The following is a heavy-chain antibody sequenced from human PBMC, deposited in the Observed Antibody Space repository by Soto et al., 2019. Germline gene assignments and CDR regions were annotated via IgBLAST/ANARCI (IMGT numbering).Heavy chain of an antibody. V-gene: IGHV3-7*01. J-gene: IGHJ6*02. Sequence: EVQLVESGGGLVQPGGSLRLSCAASAFTFSGYWMSWVRQAPGRGLEWVANIKQDGSEKYYVDSVKGRFTISRDNAKNSLYLQMNSLRAEDTAVYYCARGDRVVPHYGMDVWGQGTTVTVSS. CDR3: ARGDRVVPHYGMDV. CDR2: IKQDGSEK. CDR1: AFTFSGYW. D-gene: IGHD3-3*01.